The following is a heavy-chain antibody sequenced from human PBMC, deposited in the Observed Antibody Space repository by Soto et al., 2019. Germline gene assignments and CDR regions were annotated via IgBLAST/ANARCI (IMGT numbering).Heavy chain of an antibody. CDR3: ARASSSTDSGFDS. CDR1: GVSFSGYY. CDR2: INHSGST. J-gene: IGHJ4*02. Sequence: PPETLSLTCDVSGVSFSGYYWILIRQPPGKGLEWIGEINHSGSTNYNPSLKSRVTISVDTSKNQFSLKLSPVTAADTAVYFCARASSSTDSGFDSWGQGTLVTVS. V-gene: IGHV4-34*01. D-gene: IGHD6-25*01.